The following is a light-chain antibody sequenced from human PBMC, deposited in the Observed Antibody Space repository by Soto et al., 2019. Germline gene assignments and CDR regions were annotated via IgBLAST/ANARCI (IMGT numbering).Light chain of an antibody. J-gene: IGKJ4*01. Sequence: EIVLTQSTGTLSLSPGERSTLSCRASQSVTSNFLAWYQQRPGQAPRLLIYGVSDRVTGIPDKFSGSGSGTDFTLTISSLEPEDFAVYYCQQYGSSPLTFGGGTKVDIK. CDR3: QQYGSSPLT. V-gene: IGKV3-20*01. CDR1: QSVTSNF. CDR2: GVS.